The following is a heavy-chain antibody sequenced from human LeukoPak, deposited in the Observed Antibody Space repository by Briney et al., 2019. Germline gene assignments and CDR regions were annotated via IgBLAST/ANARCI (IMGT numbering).Heavy chain of an antibody. CDR1: GFGVSSND. CDR3: AKDKYSPNINNWFDP. CDR2: ISGSGGST. V-gene: IGHV3-23*01. J-gene: IGHJ5*02. D-gene: IGHD5-18*01. Sequence: GGSLRLSCAASGFGVSSNDMSWVRQAPGKGLEWVSAISGSGGSTYYADSVKGRFTISRDNSKNTLYLQMNSLRAEDTAVYYCAKDKYSPNINNWFDPWGQGTLVTVSS.